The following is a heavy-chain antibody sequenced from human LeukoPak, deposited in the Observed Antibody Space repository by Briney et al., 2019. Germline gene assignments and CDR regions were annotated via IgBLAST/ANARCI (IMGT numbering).Heavy chain of an antibody. Sequence: ASVKVSCKASGYTFTSYGISWVRQAPGQGLEWMGWISAYNGNTNYARKLQGRVTMTTDTSTSTAYMELRSLRSDDTAVYYCARGRRTYYDFWSGYHNWFDPWGQGTLVTVSS. CDR3: ARGRRTYYDFWSGYHNWFDP. D-gene: IGHD3-3*01. CDR1: GYTFTSYG. J-gene: IGHJ5*02. V-gene: IGHV1-18*01. CDR2: ISAYNGNT.